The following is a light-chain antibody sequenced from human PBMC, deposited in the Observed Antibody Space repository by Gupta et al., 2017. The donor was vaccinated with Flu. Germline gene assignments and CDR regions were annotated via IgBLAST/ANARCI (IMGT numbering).Light chain of an antibody. CDR2: DAS. V-gene: IGKV3D-20*01. CDR3: QQYDSTPST. Sequence: PTLSLAPGESATTSCGASQSGSSSYLAWYQQKPGQAPRLLIYDASSRATGIPERFSGSGSGTDFTLTISRLQPEDFAVYYCQQYDSTPSTFGRGTRVEIK. J-gene: IGKJ5*01. CDR1: QSGSSSY.